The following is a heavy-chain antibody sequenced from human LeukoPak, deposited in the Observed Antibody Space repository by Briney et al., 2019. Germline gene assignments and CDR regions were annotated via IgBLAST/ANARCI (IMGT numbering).Heavy chain of an antibody. CDR1: GFTFGDYA. CDR2: ISSSSSYI. Sequence: GGSLRLACTASGFTFGDYAMSWVRQAPGKGLEWVSSISSSSSYIYYADSVKGRFTISRDNAKNPLYLQMNSVRAEDTAVYYCARALRWYSTDYWGQGTLVTVSS. V-gene: IGHV3-21*01. CDR3: ARALRWYSTDY. D-gene: IGHD4-23*01. J-gene: IGHJ4*02.